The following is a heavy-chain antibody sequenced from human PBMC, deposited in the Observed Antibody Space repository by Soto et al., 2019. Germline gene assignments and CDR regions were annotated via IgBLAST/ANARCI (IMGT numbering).Heavy chain of an antibody. V-gene: IGHV4-31*03. CDR2: ISYSGST. CDR1: GGSFSSGGYY. D-gene: IGHD1-26*01. J-gene: IGHJ4*02. CDR3: ARDSGSYSWFDY. Sequence: QVQLQESGPGLVKPSQTLSLTCTVSGGSFSSGGYYWNWIRQRPGKGLEWIGYISYSGSTYYNPSLKSRLTISLDTSKNQFSLMLSSVTAADTAVYYCARDSGSYSWFDYWGQGTLVTVSS.